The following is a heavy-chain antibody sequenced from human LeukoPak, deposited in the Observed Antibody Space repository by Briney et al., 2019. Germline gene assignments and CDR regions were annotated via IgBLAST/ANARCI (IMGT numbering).Heavy chain of an antibody. Sequence: ASVKVSCKASGGTFSSYAISWVRQAPGQGLEWMGGIIPIFGTANYAQKFQGRVTITADESTSTAYMELSSLRSEDTAVYYCARGQAMVRGVIRSAFDYWGQGTLVTVSS. V-gene: IGHV1-69*13. CDR2: IIPIFGTA. CDR3: ARGQAMVRGVIRSAFDY. D-gene: IGHD3-10*01. J-gene: IGHJ4*02. CDR1: GGTFSSYA.